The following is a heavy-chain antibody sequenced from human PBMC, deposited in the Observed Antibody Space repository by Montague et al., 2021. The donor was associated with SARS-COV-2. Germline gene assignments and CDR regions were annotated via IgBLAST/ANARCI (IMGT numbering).Heavy chain of an antibody. V-gene: IGHV4-4*02. D-gene: IGHD3-16*01. CDR3: ARSSILGAHRFDY. Sequence: SETLSLTCAVSGGSISSSNWWSWVRQPPGKGLEWFGEIYHSGNTNYNPSLQSRSTISVDKSKNQFSLRLSSVTAADTAVYYCARSSILGAHRFDYWGQGTLVTVSS. CDR2: IYHSGNT. CDR1: GGSISSSNW. J-gene: IGHJ4*02.